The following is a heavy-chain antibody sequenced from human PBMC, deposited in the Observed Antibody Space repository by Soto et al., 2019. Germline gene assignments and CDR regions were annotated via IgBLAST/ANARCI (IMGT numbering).Heavy chain of an antibody. J-gene: IGHJ4*02. CDR2: TGLSGRTT. Sequence: GGSLRLSCVASGFTFSVSAMTWGRQAPGKGLEWVSTTGLSGRTTYYGDSVKGRFTVSRDNSKNTLDLQMSSLRAEDTAVYYCATVHNTSRSFNFWGRGTLVTVSS. CDR1: GFTFSVSA. V-gene: IGHV3-23*01. D-gene: IGHD1-20*01. CDR3: ATVHNTSRSFNF.